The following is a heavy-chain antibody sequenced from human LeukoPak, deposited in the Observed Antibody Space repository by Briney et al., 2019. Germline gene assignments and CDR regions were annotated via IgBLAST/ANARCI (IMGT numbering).Heavy chain of an antibody. V-gene: IGHV3-15*07. Sequence: GGSLRLSCAASGFPFSNAWMNWVRQAPGKGLEWVGRIKSKTDGGTTDYAAPVKGRFTISRDDSKNTLYLQMNSLKTEDTAVYYCASTSSWYGGREWAHYFDYWGQGTLVTVSS. J-gene: IGHJ4*02. D-gene: IGHD6-13*01. CDR3: ASTSSWYGGREWAHYFDY. CDR1: GFPFSNAW. CDR2: IKSKTDGGTT.